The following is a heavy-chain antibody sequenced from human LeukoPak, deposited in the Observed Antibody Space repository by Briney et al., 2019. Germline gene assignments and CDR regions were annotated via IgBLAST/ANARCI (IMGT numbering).Heavy chain of an antibody. J-gene: IGHJ4*02. D-gene: IGHD6-19*01. CDR3: ARREAVAGTFDY. V-gene: IGHV1-3*01. Sequence: ASVKVSCTASGYTFTSYAMHWVRQAPGQRLEWMGWINAGNGNTKYSQKFQGRVTITRDTSASTAYMELSSLRSEDTAVYYCARREAVAGTFDYWGQGTLVTVSS. CDR1: GYTFTSYA. CDR2: INAGNGNT.